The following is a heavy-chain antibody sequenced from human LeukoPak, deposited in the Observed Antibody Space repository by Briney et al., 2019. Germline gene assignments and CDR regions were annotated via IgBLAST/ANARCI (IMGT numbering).Heavy chain of an antibody. V-gene: IGHV3-30*18. D-gene: IGHD3-10*01. CDR3: AKGPHFTMVRGVTFLVY. CDR2: ISYDGSNK. J-gene: IGHJ4*02. Sequence: GRSLRLSCAASGFTFSSYSMHWVRQAPDKRLEWVAVISYDGSNKYYADSVKGRFTISRDNSKNTLYLQMNSLRAGDTAVYYCAKGPHFTMVRGVTFLVYWGQGTVVTVFS. CDR1: GFTFSSYS.